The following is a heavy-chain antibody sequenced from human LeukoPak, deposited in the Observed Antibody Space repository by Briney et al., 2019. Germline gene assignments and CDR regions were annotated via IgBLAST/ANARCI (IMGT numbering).Heavy chain of an antibody. V-gene: IGHV4-59*01. D-gene: IGHD3-10*01. Sequence: SETLSLTCTVSGGSISTYHWNWIRKTPGKGLEWIGFMQNSGNSNYNPSLKSRVSMFVDTSKNQFSLILSSVTAADTAVYYCARYGSGSYYIPHFDYWGQGTLVTVSS. J-gene: IGHJ4*02. CDR1: GGSISTYH. CDR3: ARYGSGSYYIPHFDY. CDR2: MQNSGNS.